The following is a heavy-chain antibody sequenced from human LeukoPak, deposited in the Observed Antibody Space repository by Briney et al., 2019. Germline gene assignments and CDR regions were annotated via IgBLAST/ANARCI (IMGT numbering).Heavy chain of an antibody. CDR1: GGSISSYY. CDR3: ARLTIANYYYYRDV. Sequence: SETLSLTCTVSGGSISSYYWSWIRQPPGKGLEWIGYIYTSGSTNYNPSLKSRVTISVDTSKNQFSLKLSSVTAADTAVYYCARLTIANYYYYRDVWGKGTTVTVSS. D-gene: IGHD3-9*01. CDR2: IYTSGST. V-gene: IGHV4-4*09. J-gene: IGHJ6*03.